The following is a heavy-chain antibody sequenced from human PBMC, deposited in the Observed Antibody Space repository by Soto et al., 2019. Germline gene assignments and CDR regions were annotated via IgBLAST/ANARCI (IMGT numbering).Heavy chain of an antibody. CDR2: IGTAGDT. CDR3: ARGYCSSTSCYVRNYYGMDV. D-gene: IGHD2-2*01. Sequence: GGSLRLSCAASGFTFSSYDMHWVRQATGKGLEWVSAIGTAGDTYYPGSVKGRFTISRENAKNSSYLQMNSLRAEDTAVYYCARGYCSSTSCYVRNYYGMDVWGQGTTVTVSS. V-gene: IGHV3-13*01. CDR1: GFTFSSYD. J-gene: IGHJ6*02.